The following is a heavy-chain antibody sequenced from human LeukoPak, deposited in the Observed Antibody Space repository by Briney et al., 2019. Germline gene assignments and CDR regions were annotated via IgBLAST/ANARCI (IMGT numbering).Heavy chain of an antibody. Sequence: GGSLRLSCAASGFTFSSYGMHWVRQAPGKGLEWVAVIWYDGSNKYYADSVKGRFTISRDNSKNTLYLQMNSLRAEGTAVYYCARDLKLSGSYYRIHEINDYWGQGTLVTVSS. CDR1: GFTFSSYG. CDR2: IWYDGSNK. V-gene: IGHV3-33*01. CDR3: ARDLKLSGSYYRIHEINDY. D-gene: IGHD1-26*01. J-gene: IGHJ4*02.